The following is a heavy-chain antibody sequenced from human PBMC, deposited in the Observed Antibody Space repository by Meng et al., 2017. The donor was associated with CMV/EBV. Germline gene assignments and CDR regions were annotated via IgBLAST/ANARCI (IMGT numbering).Heavy chain of an antibody. CDR2: IIPIFGTA. CDR3: ARAGDYGGRGYFDY. J-gene: IGHJ4*02. V-gene: IGHV1-69*12. Sequence: QGQLVRSGAGVKTPGSWVKVPCKASGGTFSSYAISWVRQAPGQGLEWMGGIIPIFGTANYAQKFQGRVTITADESTSTAYMELSSLRSEDTAVYYCARAGDYGGRGYFDYWGQGTLVTVSS. D-gene: IGHD4-23*01. CDR1: GGTFSSYA.